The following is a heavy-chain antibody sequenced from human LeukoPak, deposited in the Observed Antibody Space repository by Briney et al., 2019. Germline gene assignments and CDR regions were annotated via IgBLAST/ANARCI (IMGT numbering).Heavy chain of an antibody. J-gene: IGHJ4*02. Sequence: SETLSLTCTVSGYSISSGYYWGWIRQPPGKGLEWIGSIYHSGSTYYNPSLKSRVTISVDTSKNQFSLKLSSVTAADTAVYYCARGSAVAGTLGDYWGQGTLVTVSS. CDR3: ARGSAVAGTLGDY. V-gene: IGHV4-38-2*02. D-gene: IGHD6-19*01. CDR2: IYHSGST. CDR1: GYSISSGYY.